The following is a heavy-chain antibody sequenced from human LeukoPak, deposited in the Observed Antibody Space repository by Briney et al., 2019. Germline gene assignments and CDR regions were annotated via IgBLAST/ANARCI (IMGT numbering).Heavy chain of an antibody. J-gene: IGHJ3*02. V-gene: IGHV4-39*07. CDR1: GGSISSSFYY. CDR2: MRYSGST. CDR3: ARDKHQWLVRNDAFDI. D-gene: IGHD6-19*01. Sequence: PSETLSLTCIVSGGSISSSFYYWGWIRQPPEKGLEWIGNMRYSGSTYHNPSLKSRVTISVDTSKNQLSLKLSSVTAADTAVYYCARDKHQWLVRNDAFDIWGQGTMVTVSS.